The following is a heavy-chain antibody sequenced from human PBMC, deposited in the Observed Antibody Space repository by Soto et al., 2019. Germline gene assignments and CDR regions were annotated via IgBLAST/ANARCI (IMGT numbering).Heavy chain of an antibody. Sequence: GESPKSSCKGSGYSFTRYWIGLVRQMPGKGLGWMGIIYPGDSDTRYSPSFQGQVTISADKSLSTAYLQWSSLKDSDTAMYYCARRHVGLDACVIGGQGRMVTVSS. CDR1: GYSFTRYW. J-gene: IGHJ3*02. CDR3: ARRHVGLDACVI. V-gene: IGHV5-51*01. CDR2: IYPGDSDT.